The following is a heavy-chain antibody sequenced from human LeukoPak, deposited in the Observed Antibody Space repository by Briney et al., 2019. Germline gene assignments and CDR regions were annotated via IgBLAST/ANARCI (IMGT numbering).Heavy chain of an antibody. J-gene: IGHJ3*01. CDR3: ARRGRYSSSWGGTVVFDV. CDR1: GYSFTSYW. CDR2: IYPGDSDT. V-gene: IGHV5-51*01. Sequence: GESLKISCKGSGYSFTSYWIGWVRQMPGKGLEWTGIIYPGDSDTRYSPSFQGQVTISADKSISTAYLQWSSLKASDTAMYYCARRGRYSSSWGGTVVFDVWGQGTMVTVSS. D-gene: IGHD6-13*01.